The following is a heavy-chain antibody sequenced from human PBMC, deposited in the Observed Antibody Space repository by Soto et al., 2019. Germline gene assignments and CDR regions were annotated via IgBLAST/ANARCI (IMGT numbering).Heavy chain of an antibody. V-gene: IGHV5-51*01. CDR1: GYSFTNYW. CDR3: AKLVSSTFRFDP. CDR2: IHPGDSET. D-gene: IGHD6-13*01. J-gene: IGHJ5*02. Sequence: PGESLKISCKGSGYSFTNYWIGWVRQMPGKGLEWMGSIHPGDSETRYSPSFQGQVTISADKSISTAYLQWSSLKASDTAMYYCAKLVSSTFRFDPWGQGTLVTVSS.